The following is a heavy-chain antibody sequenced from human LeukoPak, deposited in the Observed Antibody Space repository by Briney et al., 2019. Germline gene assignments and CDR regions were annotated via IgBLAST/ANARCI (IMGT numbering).Heavy chain of an antibody. V-gene: IGHV3-30*02. Sequence: GGSLRLSCATSGFTFSNYGMHWVRQAPGKGLEWVAFIRFDGSTKYYADSVKGRFTISRDNAKNSLYLQMNSLRAEDTAVYYCARTPSLVRGVNSFDYWGQGTLVTVSS. D-gene: IGHD3-10*01. CDR2: IRFDGSTK. J-gene: IGHJ4*02. CDR1: GFTFSNYG. CDR3: ARTPSLVRGVNSFDY.